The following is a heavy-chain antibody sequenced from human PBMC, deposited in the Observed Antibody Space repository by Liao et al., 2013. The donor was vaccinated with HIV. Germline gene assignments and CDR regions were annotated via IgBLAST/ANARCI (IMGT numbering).Heavy chain of an antibody. Sequence: QVQLQESGPGLVKPSQTLSLTCTVSGGSITSGHYYWTWIRQSPGTGLEWVGYISYGGDTFYNPSLESRVSISADTSSNHVSLKLTSVTAADTAVYYCARVQWXPAPNWYSDLWGRGTLVIVSS. CDR2: ISYGGDT. CDR1: GGSITSGHYY. D-gene: IGHD1-26*01. V-gene: IGHV4-30-4*08. CDR3: ARVQWXPAPNWYSDL. J-gene: IGHJ2*01.